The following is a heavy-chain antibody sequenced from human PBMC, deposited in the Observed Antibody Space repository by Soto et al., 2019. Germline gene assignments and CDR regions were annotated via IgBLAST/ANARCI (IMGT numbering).Heavy chain of an antibody. Sequence: GGSLRLSCAASGFTFSSYAMSWVRQAPGKGLEWVSAISGSGGSTYYADSVKGRFTISRDNSKNTLYLQMNSLRAEDTAVYYCAKDSGSWSSNYYYGMDVWGQGTTVTVSS. V-gene: IGHV3-23*01. D-gene: IGHD6-13*01. CDR2: ISGSGGST. J-gene: IGHJ6*02. CDR3: AKDSGSWSSNYYYGMDV. CDR1: GFTFSSYA.